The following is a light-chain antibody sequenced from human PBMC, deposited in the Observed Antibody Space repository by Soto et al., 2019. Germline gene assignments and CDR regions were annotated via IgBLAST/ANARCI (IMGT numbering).Light chain of an antibody. Sequence: EIVLTQSPATLSLSPGERATLSCRASQSISVYLAWYQQKLGQAPRLLIYDASNRATGIPARFSGSGSGTDFTLTISSLEPEDFAVYYCQQRSNWPRTFRQGTKVEIK. CDR3: QQRSNWPRT. V-gene: IGKV3-11*01. J-gene: IGKJ1*01. CDR1: QSISVY. CDR2: DAS.